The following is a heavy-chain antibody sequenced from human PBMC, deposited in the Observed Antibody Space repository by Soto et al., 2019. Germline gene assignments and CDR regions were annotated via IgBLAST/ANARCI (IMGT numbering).Heavy chain of an antibody. Sequence: GGSLRLACAASGFTFSSYSMNWVRQAPGKGLEWVSSISSSSSYIYYADSVKGRFTISRDNAKNSLYLQMNSLRAEDTAVYYCARDRWDIVVVPAAISDYRGQRTPVTVSS. CDR2: ISSSSSYI. CDR1: GFTFSSYS. V-gene: IGHV3-21*01. D-gene: IGHD2-2*02. CDR3: ARDRWDIVVVPAAISDY. J-gene: IGHJ4*02.